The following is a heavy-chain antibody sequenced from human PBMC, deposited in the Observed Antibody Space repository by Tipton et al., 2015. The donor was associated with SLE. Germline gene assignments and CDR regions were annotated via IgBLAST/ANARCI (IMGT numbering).Heavy chain of an antibody. J-gene: IGHJ3*02. Sequence: SLRLSCVASGFTFSSYGMRWVRQAPGKGLEWVAFIRYDGSNKYYADSVKGRFTISRDNSKNTLYLQMNSLRAEDTAVYYCAKDDERSKGAHGAFDIWGQGTRVTVSS. CDR3: AKDDERSKGAHGAFDI. CDR2: IRYDGSNK. D-gene: IGHD5-24*01. CDR1: GFTFSSYG. V-gene: IGHV3-30*02.